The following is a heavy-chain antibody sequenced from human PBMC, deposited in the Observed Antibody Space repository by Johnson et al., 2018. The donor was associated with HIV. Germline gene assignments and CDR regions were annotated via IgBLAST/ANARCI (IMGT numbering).Heavy chain of an antibody. CDR1: GFTFSSYA. V-gene: IGHV3-23*04. CDR2: ISGSGGST. Sequence: VQLVESGGGLVQPGGSLRLSCAASGFTFSSYAMSWVRQAPGKGLEWVSAISGSGGSTYYADSVKGRFPIPRDNSKNTLYLQMNSLRAEDTAVYYCATSYLEWLFDDGHAFDIWGQGTMVTVSS. CDR3: ATSYLEWLFDDGHAFDI. D-gene: IGHD3-3*01. J-gene: IGHJ3*02.